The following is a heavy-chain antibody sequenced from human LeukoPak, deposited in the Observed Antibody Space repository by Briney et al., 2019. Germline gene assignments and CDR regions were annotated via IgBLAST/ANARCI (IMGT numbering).Heavy chain of an antibody. D-gene: IGHD3-16*01. V-gene: IGHV1-2*06. Sequence: GASVKVSCKASGGTFSSYAISWVRQAPGQGLEWMGRINPNSGDTNYAQKFQGRVTMTRDTSISTAYMELSGLTSDDTAMYYCARRGSEFDSWGQGTLVTVSS. CDR3: ARRGSEFDS. J-gene: IGHJ4*02. CDR1: GGTFSSYA. CDR2: INPNSGDT.